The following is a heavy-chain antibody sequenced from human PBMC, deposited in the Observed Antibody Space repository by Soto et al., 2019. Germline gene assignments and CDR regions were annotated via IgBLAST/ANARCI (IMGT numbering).Heavy chain of an antibody. D-gene: IGHD6-19*01. CDR2: IYHSGST. Sequence: SETLSLTCAVSGGSISSSNWWSWVRQPPGKGLEWIGEIYHSGSTNYNPSLKSRVTISVDKSKNQFSLKLSSVTAAATAVYYCARGEEAVAGDDAFDIWGQGTMVTVSS. CDR3: ARGEEAVAGDDAFDI. CDR1: GGSISSSNW. J-gene: IGHJ3*02. V-gene: IGHV4-4*02.